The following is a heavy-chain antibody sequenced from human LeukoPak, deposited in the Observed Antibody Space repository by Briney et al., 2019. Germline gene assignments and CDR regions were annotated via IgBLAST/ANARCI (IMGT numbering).Heavy chain of an antibody. CDR3: AKDRTRIVGATTPPFDY. Sequence: GALRLSCAASGFTFDDYGMSWVRQAPGKGLEWVSGINWNGGSTYYADSVKGRFTISRDNSKNTLYLQMNSLRAEDTAVYYCAKDRTRIVGATTPPFDYWGQGTLVTVSS. D-gene: IGHD1-26*01. V-gene: IGHV3-23*01. J-gene: IGHJ4*02. CDR1: GFTFDDYG. CDR2: INWNGGST.